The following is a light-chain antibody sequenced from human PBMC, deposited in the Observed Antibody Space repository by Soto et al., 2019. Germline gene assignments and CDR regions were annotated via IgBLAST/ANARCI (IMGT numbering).Light chain of an antibody. CDR3: STSTDKTYI. J-gene: IGLJ1*01. CDR1: NIGVDAYEY. V-gene: IGLV2-14*01. CDR2: EVS. Sequence: QSVLTQPASVSGTPGQSCAISCPTRNIGVDAYEYISWYRQHPGDAPKIIIYEVSNRPPGTSTRFSGSKSRTTASLTISGLQTEDEAEYFCSTSTDKTYIFGSGTKVTVL.